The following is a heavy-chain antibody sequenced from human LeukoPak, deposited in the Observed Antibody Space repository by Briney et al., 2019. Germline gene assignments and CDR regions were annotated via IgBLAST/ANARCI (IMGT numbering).Heavy chain of an antibody. J-gene: IGHJ4*02. V-gene: IGHV1-8*01. D-gene: IGHD3-22*01. CDR2: MNPNSGNT. Sequence: GASVKVSCKASGYTFTRYDINWVRQATGQGLEWMGWMNPNSGNTGYAQKFQGRVTMTRNTSISTAYMELSSLRSEDTAVYYCARGVRYYYDSSGCNPFDYWGQGTLVTVSS. CDR1: GYTFTRYD. CDR3: ARGVRYYYDSSGCNPFDY.